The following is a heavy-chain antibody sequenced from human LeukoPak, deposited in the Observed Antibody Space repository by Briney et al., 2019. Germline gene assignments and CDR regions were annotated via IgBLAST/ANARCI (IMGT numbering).Heavy chain of an antibody. CDR1: GFSLSSSGVN. Sequence: ESGPTLVNPTQTLTLTCTFSGFSLSSSGVNVGWIRQPPGKALEWLAVIYWNDDKRYSPSLKSRLTITKDTSKNQVVLTMTNMDPVDTATYYCAHSRGGAAAGINGHPELDYWGQGTLVTVSS. CDR3: AHSRGGAAAGINGHPELDY. V-gene: IGHV2-5*01. D-gene: IGHD6-13*01. CDR2: IYWNDDK. J-gene: IGHJ4*02.